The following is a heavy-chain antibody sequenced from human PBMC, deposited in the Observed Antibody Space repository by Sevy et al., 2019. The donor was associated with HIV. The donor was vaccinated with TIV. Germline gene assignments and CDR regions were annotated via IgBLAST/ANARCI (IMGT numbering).Heavy chain of an antibody. CDR1: GYTFTSYG. D-gene: IGHD3-3*01. CDR2: ISAYNGNT. Sequence: ASVKVSCKASGYTFTSYGISWVRQAPGQGLEWMGWISAYNGNTNYAQKLQGRDTMTTDTSTSTAYMELRSLRSDDTAVYYCARSPPFIYDFWSGYYTGYYYYGMDVWGQGTTVTVSS. V-gene: IGHV1-18*01. J-gene: IGHJ6*02. CDR3: ARSPPFIYDFWSGYYTGYYYYGMDV.